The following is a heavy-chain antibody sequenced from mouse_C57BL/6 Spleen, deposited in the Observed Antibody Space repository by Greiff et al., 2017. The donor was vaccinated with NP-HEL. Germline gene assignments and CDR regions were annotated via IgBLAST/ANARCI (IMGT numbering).Heavy chain of an antibody. CDR3: ATRTGTPSGYFDY. CDR1: GYTFTSYW. CDR2: IHPNSGST. D-gene: IGHD4-1*01. J-gene: IGHJ2*01. Sequence: QVQLQQPGAELVKPGASVKLSCKASGYTFTSYWMHWVKQRPGQGLEWIGMIHPNSGSTNYNEKFKSKATLTVDKSSSTAYMQLSSLTSEDSAVYYCATRTGTPSGYFDYWGQGTTLTVSS. V-gene: IGHV1-64*01.